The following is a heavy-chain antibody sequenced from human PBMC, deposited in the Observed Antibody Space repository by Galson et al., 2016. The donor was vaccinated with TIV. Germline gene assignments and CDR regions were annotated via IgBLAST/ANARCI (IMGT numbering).Heavy chain of an antibody. J-gene: IGHJ3*02. CDR1: GFDFEDYM. D-gene: IGHD2-21*02. CDR2: ISWDGSRR. CDR3: VTGGRDGALDT. Sequence: SLRLSCAATGFDFEDYMMHWVRQPPQKGLQWLSLISWDGSRRDYVDSLKDRFIISRDNNKKSLFLQIHSLRSEDTALYYCVTGGRDGALDTWGQGTMVVVSS. V-gene: IGHV3-43*01.